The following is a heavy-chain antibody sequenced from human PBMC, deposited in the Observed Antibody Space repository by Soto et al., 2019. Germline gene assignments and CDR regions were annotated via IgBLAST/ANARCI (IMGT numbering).Heavy chain of an antibody. D-gene: IGHD2-15*01. CDR3: ARAGAATLSDY. Sequence: TLSLTCTVSGGSISSGGYYWSWIRQHPGKGLEWIGYIYYSGSTYYNPSLKSRVTISVDTSKNQFSLKLSSVTAADTAVYYWARAGAATLSDYWGQGTLVTVSS. J-gene: IGHJ4*02. CDR2: IYYSGST. V-gene: IGHV4-31*03. CDR1: GGSISSGGYY.